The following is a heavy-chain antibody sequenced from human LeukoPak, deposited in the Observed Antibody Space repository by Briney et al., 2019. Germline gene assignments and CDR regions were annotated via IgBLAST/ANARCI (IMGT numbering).Heavy chain of an antibody. V-gene: IGHV3-23*01. CDR1: GFTVSSNY. Sequence: GGSLRLSCAASGFTVSSNYMSWVRQAPGKGLEWVSAISGSGGSTYYADSVKGRFTISRDNSKNTLYLQMNSLRAEDTAVYYCAKARTGNFDYWGQGTLVTVSS. D-gene: IGHD1-1*01. J-gene: IGHJ4*02. CDR2: ISGSGGST. CDR3: AKARTGNFDY.